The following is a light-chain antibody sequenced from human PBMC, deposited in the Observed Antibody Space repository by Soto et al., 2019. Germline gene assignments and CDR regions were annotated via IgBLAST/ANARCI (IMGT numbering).Light chain of an antibody. CDR2: DNF. CDR3: GTWDSSLSAVV. Sequence: QSVLTQPPSVSATPGQKVTISCSGSSSNIGNSYVSWYQQLPGTAPKLLIYDNFKRPSGIPDRFSGSKSGTSATLGITGLRTGDEADYYCGTWDSSLSAVVFGGGTKVTVL. J-gene: IGLJ2*01. V-gene: IGLV1-51*01. CDR1: SSNIGNSY.